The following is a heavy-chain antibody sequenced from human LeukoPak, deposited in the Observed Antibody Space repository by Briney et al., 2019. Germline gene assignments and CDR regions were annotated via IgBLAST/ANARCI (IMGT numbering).Heavy chain of an antibody. V-gene: IGHV5-51*01. CDR3: ARLPGDTAMATFDY. CDR2: IYPGDSDT. D-gene: IGHD5-18*01. Sequence: GESLKISCKGFGYSFSTHWIGWVRQMPGKGLEWMGIIYPGDSDTRYSPSFQGQVTISADKSISTAYLQWSSLKASDTAMYYCARLPGDTAMATFDYWGQGTLVTVSS. CDR1: GYSFSTHW. J-gene: IGHJ4*02.